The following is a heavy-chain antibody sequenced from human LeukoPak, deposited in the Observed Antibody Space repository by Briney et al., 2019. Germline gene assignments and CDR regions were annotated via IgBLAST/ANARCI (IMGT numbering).Heavy chain of an antibody. Sequence: GGSLRLSCAASGFIFNDYYMSWIRQAPGKGLEWISYIGSSGRNIFYADSVKGRFTISRDNTKNLLSLQMNSLRAEDTAVYYCARSALRFGEAHSARFDPWGQGTLVTVSS. J-gene: IGHJ5*02. CDR1: GFIFNDYY. CDR2: IGSSGRNI. D-gene: IGHD3-10*01. V-gene: IGHV3-11*04. CDR3: ARSALRFGEAHSARFDP.